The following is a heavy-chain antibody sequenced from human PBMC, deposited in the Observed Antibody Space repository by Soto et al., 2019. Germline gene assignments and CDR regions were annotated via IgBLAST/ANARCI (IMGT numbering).Heavy chain of an antibody. CDR3: TRDIVVVVAASSRWFDP. V-gene: IGHV3-49*03. CDR1: GFTFGDYA. CDR2: IRSKAYGGTT. Sequence: GGSLRLSCTASGFTFGDYAMSWFRQAPGKGLEWVGFIRSKAYGGTTEYAASVKGRFTISRDDSKSIAYLQMNSLKTEDTAVYYCTRDIVVVVAASSRWFDPWGQGTLVTVSS. J-gene: IGHJ5*02. D-gene: IGHD2-15*01.